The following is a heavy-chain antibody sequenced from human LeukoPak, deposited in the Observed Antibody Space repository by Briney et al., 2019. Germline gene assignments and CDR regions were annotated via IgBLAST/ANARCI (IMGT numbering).Heavy chain of an antibody. CDR2: IYYSGST. Sequence: SEILSLTCTVSGGSISSYYWSWIRQPPGKGLEWIGYIYYSGSTNYNPSLKSRVTISVDTSKNQFSLKLSSVTAADTAVYYCARRLGRYNWFDPWGQGSLVTVSS. J-gene: IGHJ5*02. CDR3: ARRLGRYNWFDP. V-gene: IGHV4-59*08. CDR1: GGSISSYY.